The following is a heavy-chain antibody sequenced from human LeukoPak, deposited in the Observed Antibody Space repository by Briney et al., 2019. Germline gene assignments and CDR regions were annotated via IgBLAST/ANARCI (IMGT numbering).Heavy chain of an antibody. CDR1: GDSISRYY. CDR2: IDTTGST. D-gene: IGHD3-22*01. J-gene: IGHJ3*02. V-gene: IGHV4-4*07. Sequence: ASETLSLTCTVSGDSISRYYWSWIRQPAGKGLEWIGRIDTTGSTNYNPSLKSRVTMSVDKSKNQFSLKLSSVTAADTAVYYCARPSGYDSSGYSYDIWGQGTMVTVSS. CDR3: ARPSGYDSSGYSYDI.